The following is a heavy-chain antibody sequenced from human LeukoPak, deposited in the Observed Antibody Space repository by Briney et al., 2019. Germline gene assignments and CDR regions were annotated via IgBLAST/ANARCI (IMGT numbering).Heavy chain of an antibody. V-gene: IGHV4-61*02. Sequence: PSQTLSLTCTVSGGSISSGSYYWSWIRQPAGKGLEWIGRIYTSGSTNYNPSLKSRVTISVDTSKNRFSLKLSSVTAADTAVYYCARVADYYDSSGYYDYWGQGTLVTVSS. CDR1: GGSISSGSYY. CDR2: IYTSGST. CDR3: ARVADYYDSSGYYDY. D-gene: IGHD3-22*01. J-gene: IGHJ4*02.